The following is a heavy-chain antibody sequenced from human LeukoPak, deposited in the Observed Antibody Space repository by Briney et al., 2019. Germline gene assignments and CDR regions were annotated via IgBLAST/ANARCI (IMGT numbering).Heavy chain of an antibody. V-gene: IGHV1-69*05. Sequence: GASVKVSCKASGGTFSFYAISWVRQAPGQGLEWMGSIIPGFASVNYAQRFQGRVSITTDESTGTAYMELSSLRSEDTALYFCAGEVHGDSSDAFDIWGQGTMVTVSS. D-gene: IGHD4-11*01. CDR3: AGEVHGDSSDAFDI. CDR2: IIPGFASV. J-gene: IGHJ3*02. CDR1: GGTFSFYA.